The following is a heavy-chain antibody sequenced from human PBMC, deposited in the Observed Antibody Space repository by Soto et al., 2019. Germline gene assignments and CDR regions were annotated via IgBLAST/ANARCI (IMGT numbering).Heavy chain of an antibody. V-gene: IGHV1-3*01. CDR3: ARGLAADGA. CDR1: GYTFTHYA. CDR2: INAGSGNT. D-gene: IGHD6-13*01. J-gene: IGHJ5*02. Sequence: QVQLVQSGAEVKKPGASVKVSCTASGYTFTHYAIHWVRHAPGQRLEWMGFINAGSGNTKSSQTFQGRLTFTKGTSASTAYTDLRSLRSEDTAIYYCARGLAADGAWGQGTLVTVSS.